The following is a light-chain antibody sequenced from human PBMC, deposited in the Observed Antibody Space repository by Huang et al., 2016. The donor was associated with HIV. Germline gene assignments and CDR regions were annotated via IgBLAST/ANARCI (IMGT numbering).Light chain of an antibody. Sequence: DIQMTQSPSSLSASVGDSVIITCRASQTINNLLNWYQQMPGKSPKLLIYGVSNLQQGVPSRFSGSGSGTDFTLTISKLQPEDFAVYYCQQSYRTFGPGTKVDIK. V-gene: IGKV1-39*01. CDR3: QQSYRT. J-gene: IGKJ3*01. CDR2: GVS. CDR1: QTINNL.